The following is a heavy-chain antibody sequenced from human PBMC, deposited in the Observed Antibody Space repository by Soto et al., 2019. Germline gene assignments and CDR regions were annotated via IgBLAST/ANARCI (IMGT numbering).Heavy chain of an antibody. V-gene: IGHV4-59*08. CDR1: GGSISTYY. J-gene: IGHJ5*02. Sequence: SETLSLTCTVSGGSISTYYWSWIRRPPGKGLQWIGYIDHGGGTNYNPALKSRVSMSIDASRNQFSLNLSSVTAADTAVYYCARHGSGLYYNTWFDPRGQRTPVTVSS. D-gene: IGHD3-10*01. CDR2: IDHGGGT. CDR3: ARHGSGLYYNTWFDP.